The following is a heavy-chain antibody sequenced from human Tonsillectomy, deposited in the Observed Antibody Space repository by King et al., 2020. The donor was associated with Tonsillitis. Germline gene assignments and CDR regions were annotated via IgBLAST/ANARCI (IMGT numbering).Heavy chain of an antibody. V-gene: IGHV3-23*04. CDR1: GFTFSSYA. CDR2: ISGGGGST. J-gene: IGHJ4*02. Sequence: VQLVQSGGGLVQPGGSLRVSCAASGFTFSSYAMSWVRQAPGKGLEWVSLISGGGGSTYYADSVKGRFTISRDNSKNTLYLQMNSLRGEDTAVYYCAKDPTYYKTTYYFDYWGQGTLVTVSS. CDR3: AKDPTYYKTTYYFDY. D-gene: IGHD3-10*01.